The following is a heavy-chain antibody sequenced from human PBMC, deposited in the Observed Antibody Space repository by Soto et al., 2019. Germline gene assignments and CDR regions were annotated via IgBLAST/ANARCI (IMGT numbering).Heavy chain of an antibody. Sequence: SETLSLTCIVSGGSISSSSYYWGWIRQPPGKGLEWIGSIYYSGSTYYNPSLKSRVTISVDTSKNQFSLKLSSVTAADTAVFYCVRHRARNWFDPWGQGTLVTVSS. J-gene: IGHJ5*02. CDR3: VRHRARNWFDP. CDR1: GGSISSSSYY. D-gene: IGHD6-6*01. CDR2: IYYSGST. V-gene: IGHV4-39*01.